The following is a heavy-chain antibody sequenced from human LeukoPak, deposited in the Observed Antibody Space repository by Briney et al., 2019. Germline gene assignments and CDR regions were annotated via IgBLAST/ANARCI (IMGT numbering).Heavy chain of an antibody. CDR1: GGSISSSSYY. V-gene: IGHV4-39*07. CDR3: ARDRLAGVVERIVVVPAAIQLTYNWFDP. Sequence: SETLSLTCTVSGGSISSSSYYWGWIRQPPGKGLEWLGNIYYSGSTNYNPSLKSRVTMSVDTSKNQFSLKLSSVTAADTAVYYCARDRLAGVVERIVVVPAAIQLTYNWFDPWGQGTLVTVSS. CDR2: IYYSGST. J-gene: IGHJ5*02. D-gene: IGHD2-2*02.